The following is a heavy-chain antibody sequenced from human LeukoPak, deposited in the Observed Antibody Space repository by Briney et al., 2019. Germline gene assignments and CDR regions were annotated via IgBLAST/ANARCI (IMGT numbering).Heavy chain of an antibody. D-gene: IGHD5-24*01. CDR3: VREGATAALDI. CDR2: ITSDGSRT. CDR1: GFTLGPYW. V-gene: IGHV3-74*01. Sequence: GGSLRLSCAASGFTLGPYWMHWVRQAPGKGLVWVSGITSDGSRTTCADSVRGRLTISRDNAKNTLSLQMDSLRVEDTAVYYCVREGATAALDIWGQGTMVTVSS. J-gene: IGHJ3*02.